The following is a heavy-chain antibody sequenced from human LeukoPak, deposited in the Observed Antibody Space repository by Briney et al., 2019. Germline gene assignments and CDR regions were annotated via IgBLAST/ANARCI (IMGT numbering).Heavy chain of an antibody. D-gene: IGHD3-3*01. CDR1: GGTFSSYA. Sequence: FSVTVSCKASGGTFSSYAISWVRPAPGQGLEWMGRIIPILGIANYAQKFQGRVATTADKSTSTAYMELSSLRSEDTAVYYCARTTRYYDFRTNWFDRWGHRILVSVSS. CDR2: IIPILGIA. J-gene: IGHJ5*02. V-gene: IGHV1-69*04. CDR3: ARTTRYYDFRTNWFDR.